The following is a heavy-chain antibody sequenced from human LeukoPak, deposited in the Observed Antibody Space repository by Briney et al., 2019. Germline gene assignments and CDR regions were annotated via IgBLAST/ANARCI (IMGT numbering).Heavy chain of an antibody. J-gene: IGHJ4*02. CDR1: GFTFSSYE. CDR3: ARDYGGSSPFDY. D-gene: IGHD4-23*01. V-gene: IGHV3-48*03. CDR2: ISSSGSTI. Sequence: GGSLRLSCAASGFTFSSYEMHWVRQAPGKGLEWVSYISSSGSTIYYADSVKGRFTISRDNAKNSLYLQMNSLRAEDTAVYYCARDYGGSSPFDYWGQGTLVIVSS.